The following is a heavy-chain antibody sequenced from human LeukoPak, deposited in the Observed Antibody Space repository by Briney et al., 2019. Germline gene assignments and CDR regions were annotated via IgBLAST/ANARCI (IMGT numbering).Heavy chain of an antibody. CDR2: MYSSGST. J-gene: IGHJ6*03. Sequence: PSQTLSLTCTVSGGSIFSFSYYWSWLRQPAGKGLEWIIRMYSSGSTTYNPSLKSRVTMSVDTSKNQFSLKLSSVTAADTAVYYCARAGRYYGSGSYYNPLYMDVWGKGTTVTISS. D-gene: IGHD3-10*01. CDR3: ARAGRYYGSGSYYNPLYMDV. V-gene: IGHV4-61*02. CDR1: GGSIFSFSYY.